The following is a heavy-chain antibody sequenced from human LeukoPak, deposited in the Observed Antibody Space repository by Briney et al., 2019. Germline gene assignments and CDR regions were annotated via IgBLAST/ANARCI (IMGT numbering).Heavy chain of an antibody. V-gene: IGHV3-9*01. D-gene: IGHD3-10*01. CDR2: ISWNSGSI. J-gene: IGHJ3*02. CDR1: GFTFDDYA. CDR3: ARDGTGRELLWFGELSKEDAFDI. Sequence: PGRSLRLSCAASGFTFDDYAMHWVRQAPGKGLEWVSGISWNSGSIGYADSVKGRFTISRDNAKNSLYLQMNSLRAEDTAVYYCARDGTGRELLWFGELSKEDAFDIWGQGTMVTVSS.